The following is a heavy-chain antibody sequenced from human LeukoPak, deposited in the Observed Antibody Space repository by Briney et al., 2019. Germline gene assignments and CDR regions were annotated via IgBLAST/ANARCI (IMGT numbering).Heavy chain of an antibody. CDR1: GFTLSSFW. D-gene: IGHD1-26*01. J-gene: IGHJ4*02. V-gene: IGHV3-7*01. Sequence: GGSLRLSCAVSGFTLSSFWMTWVRQAPGKGLEWVASIKYDGSEKKYVDSVEGRFTISRDNAKNSLYLQMNSLRAEDTAVYFCAKYSGSYYYPPNWDSWGQGTLVTVSS. CDR3: AKYSGSYYYPPNWDS. CDR2: IKYDGSEK.